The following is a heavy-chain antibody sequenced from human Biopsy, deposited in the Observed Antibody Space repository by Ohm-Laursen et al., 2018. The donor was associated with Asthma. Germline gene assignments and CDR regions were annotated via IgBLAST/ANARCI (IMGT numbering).Heavy chain of an antibody. D-gene: IGHD2-2*01. CDR2: INSVFGTT. V-gene: IGHV1-69*13. CDR1: GGTFNTYV. CDR3: ARKAGSCISRTCYSLDF. Sequence: ASVTVSCKSLGGTFNTYVIGWVRQAPGQGLEWMGGINSVFGTTTYPQKFQDRVTITADDSTSTVYMELSGLRSEDTAVYYCARKAGSCISRTCYSLDFWGQGTLVTVSS. J-gene: IGHJ4*02.